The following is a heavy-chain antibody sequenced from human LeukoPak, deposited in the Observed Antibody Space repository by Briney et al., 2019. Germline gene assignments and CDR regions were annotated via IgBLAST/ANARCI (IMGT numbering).Heavy chain of an antibody. CDR1: GGSISSYY. Sequence: SETLSLTCTVSGGSISSYYWSWIRQPPGKGLEWIGYIYYSGSTYYNPSLKSRVTISVDTSKNQFSLKLSSVTAADTAVYYCARENDYGHYYYYYYMDVWGKGTTVTVSS. J-gene: IGHJ6*03. CDR2: IYYSGST. CDR3: ARENDYGHYYYYYYMDV. D-gene: IGHD4-17*01. V-gene: IGHV4-59*12.